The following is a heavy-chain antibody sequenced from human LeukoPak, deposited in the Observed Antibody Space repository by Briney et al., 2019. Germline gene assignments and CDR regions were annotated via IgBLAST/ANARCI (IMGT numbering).Heavy chain of an antibody. CDR3: TKAATATTDYYYGMDV. D-gene: IGHD1-1*01. J-gene: IGHJ6*02. CDR1: GFTFSSHA. CDR2: IRGGGGAT. Sequence: GGSLRLSCAASGFTFSSHAMTWVRQAPGKGLEWVSAIRGGGGATYYADSVRGRFTISRDNSKNTLYLQMNSLRAEDTAVYYCTKAATATTDYYYGMDVWGQGTTVTVSS. V-gene: IGHV3-23*01.